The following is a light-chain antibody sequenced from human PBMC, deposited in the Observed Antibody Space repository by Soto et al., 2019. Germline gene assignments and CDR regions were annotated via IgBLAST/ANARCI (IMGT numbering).Light chain of an antibody. J-gene: IGKJ1*01. CDR1: QFVSNS. CDR2: GAS. Sequence: EIVMTQSPATLSVSPGERVTLSRRASQFVSNSLAWYQQRPGQPPRLLIYGASTRAAGISERFSGSGSGTEFTLTLSSLRSEDFAVYYCQQSIKSPRPFAQGNKVDI. V-gene: IGKV3-15*01. CDR3: QQSIKSPRP.